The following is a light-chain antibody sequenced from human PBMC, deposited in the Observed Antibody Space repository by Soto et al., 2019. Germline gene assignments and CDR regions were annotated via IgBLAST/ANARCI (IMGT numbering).Light chain of an antibody. CDR1: QSVSSN. Sequence: EIVMTQSPATLSASPGERAILSCRASQSVSSNLAWYQQKPGQAPRLLIYGASTRATGIPVRFSGSGSGTEFTLTISSLQSEDFAVYYCQQYNNWPYTFGQGTKLEIK. CDR2: GAS. J-gene: IGKJ2*01. CDR3: QQYNNWPYT. V-gene: IGKV3-15*01.